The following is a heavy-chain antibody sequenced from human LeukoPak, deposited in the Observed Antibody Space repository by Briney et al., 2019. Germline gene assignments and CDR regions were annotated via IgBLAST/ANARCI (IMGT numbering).Heavy chain of an antibody. CDR1: GGSISSYY. Sequence: PSETLSLTCTVSGGSISSYYWSWIRQPPGKGLEWIGYIYYSGSTNYNPSLKSRVTISVDTSKNQFSLKLSSVTAADTAVYYCAKDLDYYDSSGPDYWGQGTLVTVSS. CDR2: IYYSGST. CDR3: AKDLDYYDSSGPDY. D-gene: IGHD3-22*01. V-gene: IGHV4-59*12. J-gene: IGHJ4*02.